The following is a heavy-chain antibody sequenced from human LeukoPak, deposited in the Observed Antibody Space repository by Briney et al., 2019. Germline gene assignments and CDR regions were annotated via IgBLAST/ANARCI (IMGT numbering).Heavy chain of an antibody. D-gene: IGHD3-10*01. CDR1: GGSISIGNYY. CDR2: IYYSGHT. CDR3: ARSLWFGELTFDY. V-gene: IGHV4-39*07. J-gene: IGHJ4*02. Sequence: SETLSLTCTVSGGSISIGNYYWGWIRQPPGTGLEWIGSIYYSGHTYYSPSLESRVTISVDTSKNQFSLKLSSVTAADTAVYYCARSLWFGELTFDYWGQGTLVTVSS.